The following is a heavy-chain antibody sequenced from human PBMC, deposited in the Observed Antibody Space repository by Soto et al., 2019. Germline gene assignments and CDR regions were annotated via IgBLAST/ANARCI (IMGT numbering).Heavy chain of an antibody. D-gene: IGHD2-2*01. CDR3: ARDRGGRRYCSSTSCYGPYYYYYMDV. V-gene: IGHV3-33*01. CDR1: GFTFSSYG. CDR2: IWYDGSNK. J-gene: IGHJ6*03. Sequence: GGSLRLSCAASGFTFSSYGMHWVRQAPGKGLEWVAVIWYDGSNKYYADSVKGRFTISRDNSKNTLYPQMNSLRAEDTAVYYCARDRGGRRYCSSTSCYGPYYYYYMDVWGKGTTVTVSS.